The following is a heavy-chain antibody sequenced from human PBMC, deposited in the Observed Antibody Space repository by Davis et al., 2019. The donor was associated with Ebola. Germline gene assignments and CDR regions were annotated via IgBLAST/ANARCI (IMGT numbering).Heavy chain of an antibody. CDR1: GDSVSSNSAA. J-gene: IGHJ5*02. D-gene: IGHD2-15*01. Sequence: SQTLSLTCAISGDSVSSNSAAWNCIRQSPSRGLEWLGRTYYRSKWYYDYALSVKSRITINPDTSKNQFSLQLNSVTPEDTAVYYYARGGLHCSGGSCYVVNWFDPWGQGTLVTVSS. V-gene: IGHV6-1*01. CDR2: TYYRSKWYY. CDR3: ARGGLHCSGGSCYVVNWFDP.